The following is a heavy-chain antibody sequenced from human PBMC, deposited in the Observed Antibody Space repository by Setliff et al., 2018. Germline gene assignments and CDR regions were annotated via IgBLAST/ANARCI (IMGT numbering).Heavy chain of an antibody. J-gene: IGHJ4*02. CDR1: GFTFSSYS. CDR3: ARAYDFWSGSLDY. CDR2: ISSSSSTI. V-gene: IGHV3-48*01. D-gene: IGHD3-3*01. Sequence: GSLRLSCAASGFTFSSYSMNWVRQAPGKGLEWVSYISSSSSTIYYADSVKGRFTISRDNAKNSLCLQMNSLRAEDTAVYYCARAYDFWSGSLDYWGQGTLVTVSS.